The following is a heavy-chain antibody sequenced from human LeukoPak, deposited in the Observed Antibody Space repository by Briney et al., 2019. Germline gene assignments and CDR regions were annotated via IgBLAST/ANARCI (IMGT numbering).Heavy chain of an antibody. CDR3: AKDRNTMVRGVIIPDDY. CDR1: GFTFSSYA. CDR2: ISGSGGST. J-gene: IGHJ4*02. D-gene: IGHD3-10*01. V-gene: IGHV3-23*01. Sequence: PGGSLRLSCAASGFTFSSYAMSWVRQAPGKGLEWVSAISGSGGSTYYADSVKGRFTISRDNSKNTLYLQMNSLRAEDTAVYYCAKDRNTMVRGVIIPDDYWGQGTLVTVSS.